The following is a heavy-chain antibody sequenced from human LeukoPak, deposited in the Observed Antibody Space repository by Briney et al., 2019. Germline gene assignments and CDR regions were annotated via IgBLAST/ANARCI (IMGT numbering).Heavy chain of an antibody. D-gene: IGHD5-24*01. CDR1: GYRFINYW. CDR2: IYLGDSDT. V-gene: IGHV5-51*01. Sequence: GESLKISCNGSGYRFINYWIAWVRQMPGKGLEWMGIIYLGDSDTRYRPSFQGQVTISADKSISTAYLHWRSLEASDTAMYYCAGVGDAYKDVGFFQGLDVWGQGTTVTVSS. J-gene: IGHJ6*02. CDR3: AGVGDAYKDVGFFQGLDV.